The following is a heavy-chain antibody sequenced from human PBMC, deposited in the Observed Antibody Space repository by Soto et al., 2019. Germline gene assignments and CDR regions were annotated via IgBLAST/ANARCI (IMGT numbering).Heavy chain of an antibody. V-gene: IGHV1-2*02. CDR1: GYTFTGYY. J-gene: IGHJ4*02. D-gene: IGHD2-15*01. Sequence: QVQLVQSGAEVKKPGASVKVSCKASGYTFTGYYMHWVRQAPGQGLEWMGWINPNSGGTNYAQKFQGRVTMTRDTSISTAYMELSRLRSDDTAVYYCARARYCSGGSCYRPFDYWGQGTLVTVSS. CDR2: INPNSGGT. CDR3: ARARYCSGGSCYRPFDY.